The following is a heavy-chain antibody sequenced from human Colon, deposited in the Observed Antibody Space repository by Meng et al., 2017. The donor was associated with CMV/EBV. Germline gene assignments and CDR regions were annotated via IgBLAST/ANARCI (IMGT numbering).Heavy chain of an antibody. Sequence: GESLKISCAASGFTFSSHAMHWVRQAPGKGLEWVAVISYDGSNKYYADSVKGRFTISRDNSKNTLYLQMNSLRAEDTAVYYCARVRLGATRDYWGQGTLVTVSS. CDR3: ARVRLGATRDY. CDR1: GFTFSSHA. CDR2: ISYDGSNK. D-gene: IGHD1-26*01. V-gene: IGHV3-30-3*01. J-gene: IGHJ4*02.